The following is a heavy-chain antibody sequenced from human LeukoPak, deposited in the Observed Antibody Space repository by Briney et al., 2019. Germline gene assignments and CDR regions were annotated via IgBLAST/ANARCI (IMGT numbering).Heavy chain of an antibody. CDR2: IYYSGST. Sequence: PSETLSLTCTVSGGSISSSSYYWGWIRQPPGKGLEWIGYIYYSGSTNYNPSLKSRVTISVDTSKNQFSLKLSSVTAADTAVYYCARSRYSGSYGYFQHWGQGTLVTVSS. CDR1: GGSISSSSYY. CDR3: ARSRYSGSYGYFQH. D-gene: IGHD1-26*01. V-gene: IGHV4-61*05. J-gene: IGHJ1*01.